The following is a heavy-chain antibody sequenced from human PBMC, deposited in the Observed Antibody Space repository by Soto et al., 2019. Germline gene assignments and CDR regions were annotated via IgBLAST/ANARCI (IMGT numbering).Heavy chain of an antibody. V-gene: IGHV4-30-4*01. Sequence: QVHLEESGPGLVKPSQTLSLTCTVSGASISSGDYFWSWIRQSPGKGLEWIGYIYDSWSSYYNPSLQSRVTMSVDTSKNQFSLKLSSVTAADTAVYYCAREKGYISGPKNFDYWGQGTLVTVSS. CDR3: AREKGYISGPKNFDY. J-gene: IGHJ4*02. D-gene: IGHD5-12*01. CDR2: IYDSWSS. CDR1: GASISSGDYF.